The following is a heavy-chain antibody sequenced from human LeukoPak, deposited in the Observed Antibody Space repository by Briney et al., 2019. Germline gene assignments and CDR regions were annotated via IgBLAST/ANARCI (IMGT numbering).Heavy chain of an antibody. CDR1: GFIFSSYW. J-gene: IGHJ3*02. V-gene: IGHV3-7*01. CDR2: IKQDGSEK. Sequence: GGSLSLSCAASGFIFSSYWMSWVRQAPGKGLEWVANIKQDGSEKYYVDSVKGRFTISRDNAKNSLYLQMNSLRAEDTAVYYCARSLWSGYYTDDAFDIRGPGTMVTVSS. CDR3: ARSLWSGYYTDDAFDI. D-gene: IGHD3-3*01.